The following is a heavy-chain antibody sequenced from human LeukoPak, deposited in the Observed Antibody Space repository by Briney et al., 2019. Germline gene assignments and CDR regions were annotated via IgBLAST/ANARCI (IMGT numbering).Heavy chain of an antibody. J-gene: IGHJ4*02. CDR1: GGSFSGYY. Sequence: PSETLSLTCAVYGGSFSGYYWSWIRQPPGKGLEWIGEINHRGSTNYNPSLKSRVTISVDTSKNQFSLNLSSVTAADTAVYYCARGGLVRRFDYWGQGILVTDSS. V-gene: IGHV4-34*01. CDR2: INHRGST. D-gene: IGHD3-10*01. CDR3: ARGGLVRRFDY.